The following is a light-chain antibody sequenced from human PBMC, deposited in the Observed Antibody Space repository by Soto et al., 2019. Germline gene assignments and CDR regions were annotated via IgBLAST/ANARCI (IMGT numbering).Light chain of an antibody. CDR1: QSISNW. Sequence: IENTEARPTMQTSVGDRVTMACRASQSISNWLAWYQQKPGTAPKLLIYHASTLESGVPSRFSGSGSGTEFTLTISSLQPDDFATYYCQHYTSYSEAFGLGIKVDI. V-gene: IGKV1-5*01. CDR2: HAS. CDR3: QHYTSYSEA. J-gene: IGKJ1*01.